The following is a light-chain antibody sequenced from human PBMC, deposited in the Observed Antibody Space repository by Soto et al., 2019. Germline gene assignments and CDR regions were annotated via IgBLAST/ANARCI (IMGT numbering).Light chain of an antibody. CDR1: QSIGNS. CDR2: DAF. V-gene: IGKV3-11*01. J-gene: IGKJ4*01. Sequence: TVLTQSPATLSLSPGERATLSCKASQSIGNSLGWFQQKPGQAPRLLIDDAFNMASGIPARFTGSGSGSDFTLTISSLEPEDVGVYYCRQRDNWPLTFGGGTKVEIK. CDR3: RQRDNWPLT.